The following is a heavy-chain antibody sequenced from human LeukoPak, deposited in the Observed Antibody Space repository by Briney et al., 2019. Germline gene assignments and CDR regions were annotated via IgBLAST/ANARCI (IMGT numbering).Heavy chain of an antibody. D-gene: IGHD3-22*01. CDR3: ARYDMTRNDKVYYYYGMDV. CDR1: GGTFSSYA. V-gene: IGHV1-69*04. CDR2: IIPILGIA. Sequence: SVKVSCKASGGTFSSYAISWVRQAPGQGREWMGRIIPILGIANYAQKFQGRVTITADKSTSTAYMELSSLRSEDTAVYYCARYDMTRNDKVYYYYGMDVWGQGTTVTVSS. J-gene: IGHJ6*02.